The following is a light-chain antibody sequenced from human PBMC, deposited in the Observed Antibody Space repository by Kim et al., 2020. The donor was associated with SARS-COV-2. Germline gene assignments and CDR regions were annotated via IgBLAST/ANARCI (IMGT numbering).Light chain of an antibody. CDR1: QSISKNY. CDR3: QQYGRTPRT. J-gene: IGKJ2*01. V-gene: IGKV3-20*01. CDR2: DAS. Sequence: SPGERATLSCRASQSISKNYLAWYQQKPGQAPRLLIFDASRRATGIPDRFSGSESGTDFTLTINRLEPEDFAVYYWQQYGRTPRTFGQGTKLEI.